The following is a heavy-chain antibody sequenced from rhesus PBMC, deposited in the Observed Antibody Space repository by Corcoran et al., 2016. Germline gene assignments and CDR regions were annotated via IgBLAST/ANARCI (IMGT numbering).Heavy chain of an antibody. CDR3: ARDESLSGSSHY. Sequence: QVQLQESGPGLVKPSETLSLTCAVSGGSVSSSNWWSWIRQPPGKGLEWIGYFSGSSGSTYYNPSLKSRVTLSTDPSKNQFSLKLSSVTAADTAVYYCARDESLSGSSHYWGQGVLVTVSS. D-gene: IGHD6-25*01. CDR1: GGSVSSSNW. J-gene: IGHJ4*01. CDR2: FSGSSGST. V-gene: IGHV4-65*01.